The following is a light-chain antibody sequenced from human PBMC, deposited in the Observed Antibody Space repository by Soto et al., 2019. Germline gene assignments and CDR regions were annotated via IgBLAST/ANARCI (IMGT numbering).Light chain of an antibody. J-gene: IGLJ1*01. V-gene: IGLV2-14*03. CDR1: SSDIGGYDY. Sequence: QSVLTQPASVSGSAGQSIPISCTGTSSDIGGYDYVSWYQHHPGKAPRLILYDVSNRPSGGSNRFSGSKSGNTASLTISGLQAEDEAEYYCSSYATSSTLDVFGTGTKVTVL. CDR3: SSYATSSTLDV. CDR2: DVS.